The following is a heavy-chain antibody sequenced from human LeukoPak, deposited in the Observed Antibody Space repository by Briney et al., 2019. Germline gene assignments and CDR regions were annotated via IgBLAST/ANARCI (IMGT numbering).Heavy chain of an antibody. CDR1: GGSFSGYY. CDR3: ARGRRYDFWSGYYPDY. Sequence: SETLSLTCAVYGGSFSGYYWSWIRQPPGKGLEWIGEINHSGSTNYNPSLKSRVTISVDTSKNQFSLKLSSVTAADTAVYYCARGRRYDFWSGYYPDYWGQGTLVTVSS. D-gene: IGHD3-3*01. J-gene: IGHJ4*02. CDR2: INHSGST. V-gene: IGHV4-34*01.